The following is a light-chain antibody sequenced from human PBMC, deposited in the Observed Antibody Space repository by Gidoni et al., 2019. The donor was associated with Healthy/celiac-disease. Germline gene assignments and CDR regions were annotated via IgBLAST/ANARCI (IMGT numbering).Light chain of an antibody. CDR2: AAA. V-gene: IGKV1-8*01. J-gene: IGKJ1*01. Sequence: AIRITRSPSSLSASTGDRVTITCRASQGISSYLSWYQQKPGKAPKLLIYAAATLQSGVPSRFSGSGSGTDFTLTISCLQSEDFATYYCQQYDSYPWTFGQGTKVEIK. CDR1: QGISSY. CDR3: QQYDSYPWT.